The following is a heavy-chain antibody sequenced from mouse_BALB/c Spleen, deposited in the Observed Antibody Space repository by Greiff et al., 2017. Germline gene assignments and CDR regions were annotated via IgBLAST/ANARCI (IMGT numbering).Heavy chain of an antibody. CDR3: AYGNYDAMDY. CDR2: INPSNGRT. CDR1: GYTFTSYW. V-gene: IGHV1S81*02. D-gene: IGHD2-1*01. J-gene: IGHJ4*01. Sequence: VQLQQSGAELVKPGASVKLSCKASGYTFTSYWMHWVKQRPGQGLEWIGEINPSNGRTNYNEKFKSKATLTVDKSSSTAYMQLSSLTSEDSAVYYCAYGNYDAMDYWGQGTSVTVSS.